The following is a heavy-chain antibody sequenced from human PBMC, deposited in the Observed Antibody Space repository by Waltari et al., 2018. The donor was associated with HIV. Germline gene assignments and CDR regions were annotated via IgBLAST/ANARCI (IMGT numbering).Heavy chain of an antibody. CDR1: GGSISSGSYY. V-gene: IGHV4-61*02. D-gene: IGHD2-15*01. CDR3: ARYYCSGGSCSDY. CDR2: IYTSGST. J-gene: IGHJ4*02. Sequence: QVQLQESGPGLVKPSQTLSLTCTVSGGSISSGSYYWSWIRQPAGKGLEWIGRIYTSGSTNYNPSLKSRVTISVDTSKNQFSLKLSSVTAADTAVDYCARYYCSGGSCSDYWGQGTLVTVSS.